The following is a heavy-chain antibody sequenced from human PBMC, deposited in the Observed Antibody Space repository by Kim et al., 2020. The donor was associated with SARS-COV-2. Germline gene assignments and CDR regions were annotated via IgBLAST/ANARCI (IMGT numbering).Heavy chain of an antibody. CDR3: ARELYIGFGELHP. Sequence: GGSLRLSCAASGFTFSSYSMNWVRQAPGKGLEWVSSISSSSSYIYYADSVKGRFTISRDNAKNSLYLQMNSLRAEDTAVYYCARELYIGFGELHPWGQGTLVTVSS. J-gene: IGHJ5*02. CDR2: ISSSSSYI. D-gene: IGHD3-10*01. V-gene: IGHV3-21*01. CDR1: GFTFSSYS.